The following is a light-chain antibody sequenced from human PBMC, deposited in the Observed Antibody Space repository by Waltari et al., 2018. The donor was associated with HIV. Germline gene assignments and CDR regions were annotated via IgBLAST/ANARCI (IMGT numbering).Light chain of an antibody. CDR2: SNN. J-gene: IGLJ3*02. Sequence: QSVLTQAPSASGTPGQRVTISCSGSNSNIGNYVVSWYQHLPGTAPKVLIYSNNQRPSGVPDRFSGSKSGTSASLAITGLQSEDEAVYYCAAWDDSLNGRLFGGGTKLTVL. CDR1: NSNIGNYV. V-gene: IGLV1-44*01. CDR3: AAWDDSLNGRL.